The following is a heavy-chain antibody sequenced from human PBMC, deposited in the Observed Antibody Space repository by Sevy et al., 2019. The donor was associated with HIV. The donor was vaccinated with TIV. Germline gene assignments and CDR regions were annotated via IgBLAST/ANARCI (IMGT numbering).Heavy chain of an antibody. V-gene: IGHV4-34*01. CDR1: DGSFSGYY. CDR2: INESGIT. D-gene: IGHD2-2*01. Sequence: GSLRLSCAVHDGSFSGYYWNWIRQLPGKGLEWIGEINESGITYYNPSLKSRVTISVDTSKNQFSLKLNTVTAVDSAVYFCARSPPVVVVPGAPSWFDPWGQGTLVTVSS. CDR3: ARSPPVVVVPGAPSWFDP. J-gene: IGHJ5*02.